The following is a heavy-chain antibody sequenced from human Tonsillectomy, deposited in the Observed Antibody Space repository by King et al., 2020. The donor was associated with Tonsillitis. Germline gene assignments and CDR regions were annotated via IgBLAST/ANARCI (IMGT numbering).Heavy chain of an antibody. CDR1: GGSISSYY. J-gene: IGHJ4*02. CDR3: ARGRCISPWGCSGSFYFDY. V-gene: IGHV4-59*01. Sequence: VQLQESGPGLVKPSETLSLTCTVSGGSISSYYWSWIRQTPGKGLEWIGYIYYSGSTSGSTNYNPSLKSRVTISVDTSKNQFSLKLSSVTAADTAVYYCARGRCISPWGCSGSFYFDYWGQGTLVTVSS. CDR2: IYYSGSTSGST. D-gene: IGHD3-10*02.